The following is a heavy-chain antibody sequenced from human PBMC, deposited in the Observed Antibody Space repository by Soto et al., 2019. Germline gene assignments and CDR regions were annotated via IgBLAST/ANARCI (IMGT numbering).Heavy chain of an antibody. CDR1: GRSSSRYN. J-gene: IGHJ3*02. CDR2: IYYSGST. D-gene: IGHD3-10*01. Sequence: SENLSLIRTVSGRSSSRYNWSWFRQPPGKGLEWIGYIYYSGSTNYNPSLKSRVTISVDTSKNQFSLKLSSVTAADTAVYYCARAYYGPPQAAFDIWGQGTVVT. CDR3: ARAYYGPPQAAFDI. V-gene: IGHV4-59*01.